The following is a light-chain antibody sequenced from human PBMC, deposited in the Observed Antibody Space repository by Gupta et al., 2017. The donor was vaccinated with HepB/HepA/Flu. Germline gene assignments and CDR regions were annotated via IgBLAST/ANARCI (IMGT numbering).Light chain of an antibody. CDR1: QSIYSY. CDR2: GAS. CDR3: QQYNTWLRT. V-gene: IGKV3-15*01. Sequence: EIVMTQSPATLSVSPGERATLSCRASQSIYSYLAWYQQKPGQAPRLLIYGASTRATDIPARFSGSGSGTEFTLTISSLQSEDFAVYYCQQYNTWLRTFGQGTRLDIK. J-gene: IGKJ5*01.